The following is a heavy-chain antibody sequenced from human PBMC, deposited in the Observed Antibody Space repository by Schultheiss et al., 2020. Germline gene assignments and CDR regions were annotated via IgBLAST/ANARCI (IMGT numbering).Heavy chain of an antibody. J-gene: IGHJ5*02. CDR3: ARDQSSHIVVVPAAPQGGWFDP. CDR2: IYYSGST. CDR1: GGSISSSSYY. Sequence: SETLSLTCTVSGGSISSSSYYWGWIRQPPGKGLEWIGSIYYSGSTYYNPSLKSRVTISVDTSKNQFSLKLSSVTAADTAVYYCARDQSSHIVVVPAAPQGGWFDPWGQGTLVTVSS. D-gene: IGHD2-2*01. V-gene: IGHV4-39*07.